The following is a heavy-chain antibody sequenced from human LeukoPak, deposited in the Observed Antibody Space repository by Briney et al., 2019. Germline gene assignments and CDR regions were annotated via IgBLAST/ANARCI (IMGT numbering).Heavy chain of an antibody. CDR1: GGTFSSYA. J-gene: IGHJ6*02. Sequence: GASVKVSCKASGGTFSSYAISWVRQAPGQGLEWMGGIIPIFGTANYAQKFQGRVTITADGSTSTAYMELSSLRSEDTAVYYCAGYCSGGSCYSEPDTYYYYGMDVWGQGTTVTVSS. D-gene: IGHD2-15*01. CDR3: AGYCSGGSCYSEPDTYYYYGMDV. CDR2: IIPIFGTA. V-gene: IGHV1-69*13.